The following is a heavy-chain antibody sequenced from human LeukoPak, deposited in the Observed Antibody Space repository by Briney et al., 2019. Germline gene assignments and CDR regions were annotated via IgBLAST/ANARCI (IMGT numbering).Heavy chain of an antibody. CDR2: IYYSGST. CDR1: GGSISTSSYF. V-gene: IGHV4-39*01. CDR3: ERGGYIYGLDY. Sequence: SETLSLPCTVSGGSISTSSYFWRWIRQPPGKGLEWIGTIYYSGSTYYNPSLQSRATISVDTSKNQFSLKLTSVTAADAAVYYCERGGYIYGLDYWGQGTLVTVSS. D-gene: IGHD5-18*01. J-gene: IGHJ4*02.